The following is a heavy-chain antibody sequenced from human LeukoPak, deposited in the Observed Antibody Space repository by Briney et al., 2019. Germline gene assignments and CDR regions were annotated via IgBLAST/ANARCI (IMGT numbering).Heavy chain of an antibody. CDR2: MNPNSGNT. Sequence: GASVKVSCKASGFTFSSYDMNWVRQATGQGLEWMGWMNPNSGNTGYAQKFQGRVTMTGDSSRSTAYMELSSLRSEDTAVYYCAREKILTGQGDSFDIWGQGTMVTVSS. J-gene: IGHJ3*02. D-gene: IGHD3-9*01. CDR3: AREKILTGQGDSFDI. CDR1: GFTFSSYD. V-gene: IGHV1-8*01.